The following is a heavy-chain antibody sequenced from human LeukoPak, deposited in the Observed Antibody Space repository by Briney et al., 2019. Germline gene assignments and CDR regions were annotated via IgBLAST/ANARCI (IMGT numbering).Heavy chain of an antibody. CDR2: ISWNSGTI. J-gene: IGHJ1*01. CDR1: GFTFDNYA. Sequence: GGSLRLSCAASGFTFDNYAMNWVRQVPGKGLEWISLISWNSGTIGYADSVKGRFTISRDNANSFLYLQMNSLRAEDTALYYCARAYKDRSLAGKKEFFQHWGQGTLVTVSS. D-gene: IGHD6-19*01. CDR3: ARAYKDRSLAGKKEFFQH. V-gene: IGHV3-9*01.